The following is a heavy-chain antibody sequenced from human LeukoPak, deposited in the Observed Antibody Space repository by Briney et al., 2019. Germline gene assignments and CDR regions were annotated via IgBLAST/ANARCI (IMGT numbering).Heavy chain of an antibody. J-gene: IGHJ6*02. CDR3: ARLTGYTYGMDV. Sequence: GGSLRLSCAASGFTVSSNFMTWVRQAPGKGLEWVSVIYSGGSTYYADSVKDRFTISRDNSKNTLYLQMNSLRAEDTAVYYCARLTGYTYGMDVWGQGTTVTVSS. CDR2: IYSGGST. D-gene: IGHD5-24*01. V-gene: IGHV3-66*04. CDR1: GFTVSSNF.